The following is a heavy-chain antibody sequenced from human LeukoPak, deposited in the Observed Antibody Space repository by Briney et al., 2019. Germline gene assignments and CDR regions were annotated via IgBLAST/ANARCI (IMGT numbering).Heavy chain of an antibody. CDR3: AREGITMINLRGGGAFDI. D-gene: IGHD3-22*01. V-gene: IGHV1-18*01. CDR2: ISAYNGNT. Sequence: ASVKVSCKASGYTFTSYGISWVRQAPGQGLGWMGWISAYNGNTNYAQKLQGRVTMTTDTSTSTAYMELRSLRSDDTAVYYCAREGITMINLRGGGAFDIWGQGTMVTVSS. J-gene: IGHJ3*02. CDR1: GYTFTSYG.